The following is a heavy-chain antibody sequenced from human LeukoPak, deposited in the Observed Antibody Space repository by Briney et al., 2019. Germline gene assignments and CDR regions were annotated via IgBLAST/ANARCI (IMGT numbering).Heavy chain of an antibody. D-gene: IGHD4-17*01. V-gene: IGHV1-2*02. CDR1: GYTFTGYY. CDR3: ARVSNSKFDYGDYVDYFDY. J-gene: IGHJ4*02. Sequence: GASVKVSCKASGYTFTGYYMHWVRQAPGQGLEWMGWINPNSGGTNYAQKFQGRVTMTRDTSISTAYMELSRPRSDDTAVYYCARVSNSKFDYGDYVDYFDYWGQGTLVTVSS. CDR2: INPNSGGT.